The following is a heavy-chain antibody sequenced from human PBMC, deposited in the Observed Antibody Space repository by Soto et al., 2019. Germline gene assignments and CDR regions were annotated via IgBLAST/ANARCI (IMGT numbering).Heavy chain of an antibody. CDR2: IDSYGSST. V-gene: IGHV3-74*01. J-gene: IGHJ4*02. CDR1: GFTFSSYW. Sequence: EVQLVESGGGLVQPGGSLRLSCVASGFTFSSYWMHWVRQVPGKEPVWVSFIDSYGSSTRYADSVRGRFTISRDNAKNTLYLLMNSLRVEDTAVYYCVRGLGNSDHWGQGTLVTVSS. CDR3: VRGLGNSDH.